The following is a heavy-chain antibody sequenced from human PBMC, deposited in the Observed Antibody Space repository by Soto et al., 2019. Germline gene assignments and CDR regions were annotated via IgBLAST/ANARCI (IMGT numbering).Heavy chain of an antibody. CDR1: GGSISSYY. Sequence: SETLSLTCTVSGGSISSYYWSWIRQPPGKGLEWIGYIYYSGSTNYNPSLKSRVTISVDTSKNQFSLKLSSVTAADTAVYYCARDLWVHCSSTSCPLYSYYGMDVWGQGTTVTVSS. J-gene: IGHJ6*02. V-gene: IGHV4-59*01. CDR2: IYYSGST. D-gene: IGHD2-2*01. CDR3: ARDLWVHCSSTSCPLYSYYGMDV.